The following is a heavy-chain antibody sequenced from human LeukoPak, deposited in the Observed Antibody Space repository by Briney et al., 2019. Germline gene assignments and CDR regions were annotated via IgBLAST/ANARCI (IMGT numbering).Heavy chain of an antibody. CDR1: GGSISSGGYS. CDR2: IYHSGST. Sequence: PSETLSLTCAVSGGSISSGGYSWSWIRQPPGKGLEWIGYIYHSGSTYYNPSLKSRVTISVDRSKNQFSLKLSSVTAADTAVYYCARVRATVTTTHDYWGQGTLVTVSS. D-gene: IGHD4-17*01. CDR3: ARVRATVTTTHDY. J-gene: IGHJ4*02. V-gene: IGHV4-30-2*01.